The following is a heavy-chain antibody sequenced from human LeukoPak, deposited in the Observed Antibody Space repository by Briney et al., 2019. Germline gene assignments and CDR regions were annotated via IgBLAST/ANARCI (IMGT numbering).Heavy chain of an antibody. CDR2: ISGSGGRT. V-gene: IGHV3-23*01. CDR1: GFIFSSYA. Sequence: GGSLRLSCAASGFIFSSYAMSWVRQAPGKGLEWVSGISGSGGRTYSADSVKGRFTISRDNSKNTLYLPMNSLRAEDTAVYYCTKGSNWNYGLGWFDPWGQGTLVTVSS. J-gene: IGHJ5*02. CDR3: TKGSNWNYGLGWFDP. D-gene: IGHD1-7*01.